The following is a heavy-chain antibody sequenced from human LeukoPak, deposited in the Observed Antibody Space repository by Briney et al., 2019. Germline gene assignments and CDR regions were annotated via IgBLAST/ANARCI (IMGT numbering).Heavy chain of an antibody. Sequence: GGSLTLSCAASGFTFSGSAVHWVRQASGKGLEWVGRIKNKANSYATAYAASVSGSFTISRDDAKKTAYLHMNSLKIEDAAVYYCSRLIGAAGTYFDYWGQGTLVTVSS. J-gene: IGHJ4*02. CDR3: SRLIGAAGTYFDY. CDR1: GFTFSGSA. D-gene: IGHD6-13*01. CDR2: IKNKANSYAT. V-gene: IGHV3-73*01.